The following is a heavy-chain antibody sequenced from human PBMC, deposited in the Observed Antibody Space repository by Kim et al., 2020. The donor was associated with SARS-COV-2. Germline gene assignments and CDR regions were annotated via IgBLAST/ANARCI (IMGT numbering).Heavy chain of an antibody. CDR3: GGPYGGNSGVVDY. CDR1: GFIFSGYG. Sequence: GGSLRLSCTASGFIFSGYGMHWLRQAPGKGLEWVAVISYDGSNKNYADSVKGRFTISRDNSKNTLYLQMNSLKVEDTAVYYCGGPYGGNSGVVDYWGQGALVTVSS. J-gene: IGHJ4*02. CDR2: ISYDGSNK. V-gene: IGHV3-30*03. D-gene: IGHD4-17*01.